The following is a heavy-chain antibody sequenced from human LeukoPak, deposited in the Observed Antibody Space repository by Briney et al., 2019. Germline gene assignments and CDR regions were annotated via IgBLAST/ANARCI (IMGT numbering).Heavy chain of an antibody. CDR3: TRGSVYNPIYYYYGMDV. CDR1: GGTFSSYA. Sequence: GASVKVSCKASGGTFSSYAISWVRQAPGQGLEWMGGIIPIFGTANYAQKFQGRVTITADESTSTAYMELSSLRSDDTAAYYCTRGSVYNPIYYYYGMDVWGQGTTVTVSS. CDR2: IIPIFGTA. V-gene: IGHV1-69*13. J-gene: IGHJ6*02. D-gene: IGHD3-16*02.